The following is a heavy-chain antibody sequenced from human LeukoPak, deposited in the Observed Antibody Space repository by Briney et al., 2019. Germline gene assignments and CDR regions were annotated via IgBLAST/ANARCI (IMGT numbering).Heavy chain of an antibody. CDR2: IYSGGST. CDR3: AREVVVVPDYYYYGMDV. CDR1: GFTVSSNY. J-gene: IGHJ6*02. Sequence: GGSLRLSCAASGFTVSSNYMSWVRQAPGKGLEWVSVIYSGGSTYYADSVKGRFTISRDNSKNTLYLQMNSLRVEDTAVYYCAREVVVVPDYYYYGMDVWGQGTTVTVSS. V-gene: IGHV3-53*01. D-gene: IGHD2-15*01.